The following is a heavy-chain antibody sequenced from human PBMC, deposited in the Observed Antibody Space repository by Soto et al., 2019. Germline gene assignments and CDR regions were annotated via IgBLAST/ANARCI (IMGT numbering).Heavy chain of an antibody. J-gene: IGHJ5*02. CDR1: GYTFTDYY. Sequence: QVQLAQSGAEVRKSGASVKVSCKASGYTFTDYYLHWVRQAPGQGLEWMGWINPYSGDTSYSQRYQGRVTLTRDTSISTAYMELTSLKSNDTAVYYCAKDGTARGPNPFDPWGQGTQVIVSS. D-gene: IGHD2-15*01. V-gene: IGHV1-2*02. CDR3: AKDGTARGPNPFDP. CDR2: INPYSGDT.